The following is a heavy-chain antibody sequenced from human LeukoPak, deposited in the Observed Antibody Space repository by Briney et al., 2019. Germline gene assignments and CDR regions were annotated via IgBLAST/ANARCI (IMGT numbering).Heavy chain of an antibody. Sequence: EASVKVSCKASSYTFTSYGISWVRQAPGQGLEWMGWISGYNGNTNYAQNLQGRVTMTTDSSTSTAYMELRSLRSDDTAVYYCARGGGYDILTDSYTNFDYWGQGTLVTVSS. D-gene: IGHD3-9*01. CDR2: ISGYNGNT. J-gene: IGHJ4*02. CDR3: ARGGGYDILTDSYTNFDY. CDR1: SYTFTSYG. V-gene: IGHV1-18*01.